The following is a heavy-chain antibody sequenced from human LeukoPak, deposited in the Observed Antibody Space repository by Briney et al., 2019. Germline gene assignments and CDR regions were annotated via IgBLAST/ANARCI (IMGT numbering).Heavy chain of an antibody. CDR2: ISGSGGST. J-gene: IGHJ4*02. Sequence: GGSLRLSCEASGFTFSSYAMSWVRQAPGKGLEWVSAISGSGGSTYYADSVKGRFTISRDNSKNTLYLQMNSLRAEDTAVYYCAKDTKHSGYAYWGQGTLVTVSS. V-gene: IGHV3-23*01. CDR1: GFTFSSYA. D-gene: IGHD5-12*01. CDR3: AKDTKHSGYAY.